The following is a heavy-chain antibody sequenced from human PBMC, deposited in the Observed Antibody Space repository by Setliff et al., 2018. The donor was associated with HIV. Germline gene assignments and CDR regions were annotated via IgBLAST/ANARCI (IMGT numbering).Heavy chain of an antibody. CDR2: AIPMLGIA. V-gene: IGHV1-69*10. CDR3: ARSSYYDVNSPFDY. J-gene: IGHJ4*02. Sequence: SVKVSCKASGGTFSSYVINWVRQAPGQGLEWMGGAIPMLGIANHVHKFQGRVTITADKSTGTAYMERNSLRSEDTAVYYCARSSYYDVNSPFDYWGQGTRVTVSS. D-gene: IGHD3-16*01. CDR1: GGTFSSYV.